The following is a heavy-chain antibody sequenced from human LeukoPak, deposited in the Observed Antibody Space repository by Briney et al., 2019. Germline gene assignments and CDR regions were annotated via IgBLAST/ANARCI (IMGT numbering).Heavy chain of an antibody. Sequence: GGSLRLSCAASGFTFSSYGMHWVRQAPGKGVEWVAVISYDGSNKYYADSVKGRFTISRDNSKNTLYLQMNSLRAEDTAVYYCAKDVGVSEDTAILDYWGQGTLVTVSS. CDR3: AKDVGVSEDTAILDY. D-gene: IGHD5-18*01. CDR2: ISYDGSNK. J-gene: IGHJ4*02. V-gene: IGHV3-30*18. CDR1: GFTFSSYG.